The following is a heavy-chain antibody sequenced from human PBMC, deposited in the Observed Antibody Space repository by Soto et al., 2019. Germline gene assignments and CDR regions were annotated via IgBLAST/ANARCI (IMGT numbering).Heavy chain of an antibody. D-gene: IGHD2-2*01. V-gene: IGHV3-15*01. CDR1: GFTFSNAW. CDR2: IKTNSDGGTV. J-gene: IGHJ4*02. CDR3: ATVYCATTSCYAPFDY. Sequence: EVHLVESGGGLVKAGGSLRLSCAASGFTFSNAWMSWVRQAPGKELEWIGRIKTNSDGGTVDYASPVKGRFTISRDDSKSMLYLDLNSLKTEDTGVYFCATVYCATTSCYAPFDYWGKGTLVTVSS.